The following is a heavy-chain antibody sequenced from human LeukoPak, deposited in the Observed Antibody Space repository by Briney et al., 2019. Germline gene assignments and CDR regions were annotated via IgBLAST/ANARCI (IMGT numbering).Heavy chain of an antibody. CDR3: ASWYCGGDCYSYFYSWFDP. Sequence: SETLSLTCTVSGGSISSSSDYWGWIRQAPGKGLEWIGSIYYHENTYYNSSLKSRVTISVDTSKNQFSLKLNSVTAADTAVYYCASWYCGGDCYSYFYSWFDPWGQGTLVTVSS. CDR2: IYYHENT. V-gene: IGHV4-39*01. J-gene: IGHJ5*02. CDR1: GGSISSSSDY. D-gene: IGHD2-21*02.